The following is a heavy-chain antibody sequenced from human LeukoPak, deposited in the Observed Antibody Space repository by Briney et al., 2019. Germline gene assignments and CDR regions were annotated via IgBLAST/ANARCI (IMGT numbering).Heavy chain of an antibody. J-gene: IGHJ3*02. V-gene: IGHV3-23*01. CDR2: ISGSGGST. CDR1: GFTFDKHA. Sequence: GGSLRLSCAASGFTFDKHAMHWVRQAPGKGLEWVSAISGSGGSTYYADSMKGRFTISRDNSKSTLYLQMNSLRAEDTAVYYCAKDPIAYCGGDCHDAFDIWGQGTMVTVSS. CDR3: AKDPIAYCGGDCHDAFDI. D-gene: IGHD2-21*02.